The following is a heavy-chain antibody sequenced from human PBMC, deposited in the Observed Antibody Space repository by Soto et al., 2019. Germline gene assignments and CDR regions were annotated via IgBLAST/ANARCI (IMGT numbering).Heavy chain of an antibody. CDR2: IYHSGST. D-gene: IGHD2-2*01. CDR3: ARGGGTYCISTSCSNYYYGMDV. CDR1: GGSISSINW. Sequence: SETLSLTCAVSGGSISSINWWSWVRQPPGKGMEWIGEIYHSGSTNYNPSLKSRVTISVDKSKNQFSLKLSSVTAADTAVYYCARGGGTYCISTSCSNYYYGMDVWGQGTTVT. V-gene: IGHV4-4*02. J-gene: IGHJ6*02.